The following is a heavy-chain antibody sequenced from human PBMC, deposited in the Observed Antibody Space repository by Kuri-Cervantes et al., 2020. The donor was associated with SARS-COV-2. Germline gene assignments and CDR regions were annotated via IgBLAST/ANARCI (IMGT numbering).Heavy chain of an antibody. D-gene: IGHD5-24*01. V-gene: IGHV1-45*02. J-gene: IGHJ3*02. Sequence: SVKVTCKASGVSFDYRFLHWVRQAPGQALEWMGWITPFNGNTNYAQRFQDTVTITRDRSMSTAYMELSSLRFEDTAMDYCARSGPGAISREDGAVDIWGQGTMVTISS. CDR3: ARSGPGAISREDGAVDI. CDR1: GVSFDYRF. CDR2: ITPFNGNT.